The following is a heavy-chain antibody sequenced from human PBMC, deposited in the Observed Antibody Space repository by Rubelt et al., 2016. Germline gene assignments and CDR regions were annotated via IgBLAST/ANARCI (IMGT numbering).Heavy chain of an antibody. V-gene: IGHV1-18*01. D-gene: IGHD6-19*01. J-gene: IGHJ3*02. CDR3: ARDRTWLVPGLDAFDI. Sequence: QVQLVQSGAEVKKPGASVKVSCKASGYTFTSYGISWVRQAPGQGLEWMGWISAYNGNPNYAQKLQGRDTMTTATSTSTAYRGLRSLRSDDTAVYYCARDRTWLVPGLDAFDIWGQGTMVTVSS. CDR2: ISAYNGNP. CDR1: GYTFTSYG.